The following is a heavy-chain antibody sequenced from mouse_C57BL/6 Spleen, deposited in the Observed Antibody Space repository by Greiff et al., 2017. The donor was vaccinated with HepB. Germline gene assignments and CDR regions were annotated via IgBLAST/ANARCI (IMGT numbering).Heavy chain of an antibody. CDR3: TQLGPGY. CDR1: GYTFTDYE. Sequence: VQLQHSGAELVRPGASVTLSCKASGYTFTDYEMHWVKQTPVHGLEWIGAIDPETGGTAYNQKFKGKAILTADKSSSTAYMELRSLTSYDSAFFFCTQLGPGYWGHGSSLIVSS. CDR2: IDPETGGT. J-gene: IGHJ2*02. V-gene: IGHV1-15*01. D-gene: IGHD4-1*02.